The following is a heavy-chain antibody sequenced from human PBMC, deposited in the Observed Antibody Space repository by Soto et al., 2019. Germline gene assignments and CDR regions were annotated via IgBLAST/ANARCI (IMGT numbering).Heavy chain of an antibody. Sequence: GGSLRLSCTASGFTFGDYAMSWFRQAPGKGLEWVGFIRSKAYGGTTEYAASVKGRFTISRDDSKSIAYLQMNNLKTGDTAVYYCTRLHPENRGLDAFDIWGQGTMVTLSS. CDR2: IRSKAYGGTT. J-gene: IGHJ3*02. V-gene: IGHV3-49*03. D-gene: IGHD3-10*01. CDR1: GFTFGDYA. CDR3: TRLHPENRGLDAFDI.